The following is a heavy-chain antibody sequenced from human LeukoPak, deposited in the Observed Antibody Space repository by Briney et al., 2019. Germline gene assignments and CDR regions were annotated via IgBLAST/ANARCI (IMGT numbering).Heavy chain of an antibody. CDR2: IKPDEGEK. V-gene: IGHV3-7*01. CDR3: VRYYTRHSWYFDL. J-gene: IGHJ2*01. Sequence: QPGGSLRLSCAASGFTFSSDWMIWVRQAPGKGLEWVANIKPDEGEKYYVDFVKGRFTVSRDNARNSLYLQMTSLRAEDTAVYYCVRYYTRHSWYFDLWGRGTQVTVSS. CDR1: GFTFSSDW. D-gene: IGHD3-10*01.